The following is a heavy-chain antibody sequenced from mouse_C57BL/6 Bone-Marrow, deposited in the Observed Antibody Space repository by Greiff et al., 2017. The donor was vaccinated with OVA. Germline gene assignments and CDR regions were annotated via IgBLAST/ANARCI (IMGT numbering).Heavy chain of an antibody. CDR1: GYSITSGYY. CDR2: ISYDGSN. J-gene: IGHJ2*01. Sequence: DVQLVESGPGLVKPSQSLSLTCSVTGYSITSGYYWNWIRQFPGNKLEWMGYISYDGSNNYNPSLKNRISITRDTSKNQFFLKLNSVTTEDTATYYCARDYYGSSLDYWGQGTTLTVSS. D-gene: IGHD1-1*01. V-gene: IGHV3-6*01. CDR3: ARDYYGSSLDY.